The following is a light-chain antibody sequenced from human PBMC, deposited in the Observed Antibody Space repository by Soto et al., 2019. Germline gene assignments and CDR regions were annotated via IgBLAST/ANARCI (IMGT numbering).Light chain of an antibody. V-gene: IGKV3-11*01. CDR1: QSVSSN. CDR3: QQRSSWPIT. Sequence: EIVMTQSPATLSVSPGERATLSCRASQSVSSNLAWYQQKPGQAPRLLIYDASRRATGIPARFSGSGSGADFTLTISTLEPEDFAVYYCQQRSSWPITFGQGTRLEIK. J-gene: IGKJ5*01. CDR2: DAS.